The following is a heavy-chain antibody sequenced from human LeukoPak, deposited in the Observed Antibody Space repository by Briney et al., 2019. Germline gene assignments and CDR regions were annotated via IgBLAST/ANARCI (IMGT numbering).Heavy chain of an antibody. CDR2: TRNKAETYTT. D-gene: IGHD3-10*01. CDR1: GFTFSTYA. V-gene: IGHV3-72*01. CDR3: VAMIREVGY. J-gene: IGHJ4*02. Sequence: GGSLRLSCAASGFTFSTYAMSWVRQAPGKGMEWVGRTRNKAETYTTEYAASVRGRFIISRDFSTNSLYLQMNSLKTEDTAVYYCVAMIREVGYWGQGTLVTVSS.